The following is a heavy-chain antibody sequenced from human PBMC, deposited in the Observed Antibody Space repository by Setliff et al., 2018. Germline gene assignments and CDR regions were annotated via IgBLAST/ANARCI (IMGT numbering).Heavy chain of an antibody. D-gene: IGHD6-19*01. V-gene: IGHV1-2*02. CDR1: GYSFSDFY. J-gene: IGHJ2*01. Sequence: GASVKVSCKASGYSFSDFYMHWVRQVPGRGPEWMGSINPKSGVTRYVQKFQGRVTMTRDTSISTAYMELNSLTSDDTAVYYCARSRTIAVKGGVFAVWGRGTLVTVS. CDR2: INPKSGVT. CDR3: ARSRTIAVKGGVFAV.